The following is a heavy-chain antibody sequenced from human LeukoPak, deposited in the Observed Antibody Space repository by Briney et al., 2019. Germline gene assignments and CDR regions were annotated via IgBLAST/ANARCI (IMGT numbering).Heavy chain of an antibody. D-gene: IGHD3-16*02. CDR3: ARDQVVMITFGGVIEQRYYGMDV. CDR1: GGSFSDYY. Sequence: SETLSLTCAVYGGSFSDYYWSWLRQPPGKGLEWIGEINHSGSTNYNPSLKSRVTISVGTSKNEFSLRLSSVTAADTAVYYCARDQVVMITFGGVIEQRYYGMDVWGQGTTVTVSS. CDR2: INHSGST. J-gene: IGHJ6*02. V-gene: IGHV4-34*01.